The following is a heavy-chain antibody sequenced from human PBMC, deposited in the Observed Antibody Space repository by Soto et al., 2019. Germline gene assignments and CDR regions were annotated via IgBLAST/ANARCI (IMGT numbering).Heavy chain of an antibody. Sequence: EVQVTESEGGLVQPGGSLRLSCEVSGLKFSDAWMNWVRQAPGKGLEWVGRMKSYGGGTDYAAPVKGRLAISRDDSKNTVLLPMYRLIVEDMTVYCVVTECKVFAARQWGQGNVLSVSS. CDR2: MKSYGGGT. D-gene: IGHD3-10*02. V-gene: IGHV3-15*07. CDR3: VTECKVFAARQ. J-gene: IGHJ4*02. CDR1: GLKFSDAW.